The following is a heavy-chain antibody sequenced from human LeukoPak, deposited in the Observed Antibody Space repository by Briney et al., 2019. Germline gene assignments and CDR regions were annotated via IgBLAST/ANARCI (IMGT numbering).Heavy chain of an antibody. D-gene: IGHD4-17*01. CDR3: ARGYTVTGPLDY. CDR2: ISYDGSNK. Sequence: GGSLRLSCAASGFTFSSYAMHWVRQAPGKGLEWVAVISYDGSNKYYADSVKGRFTISRDNSKNTLYLQMNSLRAEDTAVYYCARGYTVTGPLDYWGQGTLVTVSS. CDR1: GFTFSSYA. J-gene: IGHJ4*02. V-gene: IGHV3-30*04.